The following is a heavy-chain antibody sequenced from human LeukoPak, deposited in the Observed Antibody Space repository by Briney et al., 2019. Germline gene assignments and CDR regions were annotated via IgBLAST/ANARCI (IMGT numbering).Heavy chain of an antibody. Sequence: GGSLRLSCAASGFTFSSYAMHWVRQAPGKGLEWVAVISYDGSNKYYADSVKGRFTISRDNSKNTLYLQMNSLRAEDTAVYYCARSRQDGYNDQFDYWGQGTLVTVSS. CDR1: GFTFSSYA. CDR2: ISYDGSNK. D-gene: IGHD5-24*01. CDR3: ARSRQDGYNDQFDY. V-gene: IGHV3-30-3*01. J-gene: IGHJ4*02.